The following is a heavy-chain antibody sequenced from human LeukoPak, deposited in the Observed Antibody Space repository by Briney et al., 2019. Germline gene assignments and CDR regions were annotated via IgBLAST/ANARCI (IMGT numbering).Heavy chain of an antibody. D-gene: IGHD1-26*01. CDR1: GGSISSSSYY. Sequence: ASETLSLTCTASGGSISSSSYYWGWIRQPPGKGLEWIGSIYYSGSTYYNPSLKSRVTISVDTSKNQFSLKLSSVTAADTAVYYCARENSGSYYWGQGTLVTVSS. CDR3: ARENSGSYY. V-gene: IGHV4-39*07. CDR2: IYYSGST. J-gene: IGHJ4*02.